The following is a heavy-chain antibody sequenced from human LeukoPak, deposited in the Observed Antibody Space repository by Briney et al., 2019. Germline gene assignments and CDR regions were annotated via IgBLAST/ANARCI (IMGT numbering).Heavy chain of an antibody. D-gene: IGHD3-10*01. V-gene: IGHV3-48*01. CDR2: ISSSSSTI. CDR1: GFTFSSYW. J-gene: IGHJ4*02. Sequence: SGGSLRLSCAASGFTFSSYWMSWVRQAPGKGLEWVSYISSSSSTIYYADSVKGRFTISRDNAKNSLYLQMNSLRAEDTAVYYCARDPPSGFGEWLVSDYWGQGTLVTVSS. CDR3: ARDPPSGFGEWLVSDY.